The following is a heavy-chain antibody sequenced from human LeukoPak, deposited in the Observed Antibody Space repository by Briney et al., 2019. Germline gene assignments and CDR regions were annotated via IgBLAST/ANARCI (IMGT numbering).Heavy chain of an antibody. Sequence: PGGSLRLSCAASGFTFSSYAMHWVRQAPGKGLEWVAVISYDGSMRYSADSVKGRFTISRDNSKNTLYLQMNNLRAEDTAVYYCARVRDSSSWYPAFDIWGQGTMVTVSS. D-gene: IGHD6-13*01. CDR3: ARVRDSSSWYPAFDI. V-gene: IGHV3-30*04. CDR1: GFTFSSYA. CDR2: ISYDGSMR. J-gene: IGHJ3*02.